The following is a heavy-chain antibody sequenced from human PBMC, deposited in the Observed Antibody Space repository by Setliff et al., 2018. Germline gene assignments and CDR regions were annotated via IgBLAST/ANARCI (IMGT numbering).Heavy chain of an antibody. CDR3: ARGSTMIQGVRLYYHGLNV. CDR1: GGSIRSDY. V-gene: IGHV4-59*01. Sequence: SETLSLTCTVSGGSIRSDYWGWIRQPPGKGLEWIGYVYYSGSTNYNPSLKSRVTISVGTSKNKLSLKLRSVTAADTAVYYCARGSTMIQGVRLYYHGLNVWGQGTTVTVSS. D-gene: IGHD3-10*01. J-gene: IGHJ6*02. CDR2: VYYSGST.